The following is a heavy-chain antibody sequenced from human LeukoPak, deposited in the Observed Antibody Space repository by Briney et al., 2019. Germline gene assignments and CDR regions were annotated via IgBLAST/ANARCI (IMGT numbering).Heavy chain of an antibody. J-gene: IGHJ4*02. D-gene: IGHD3-22*01. CDR3: AKHMGSSSGYYFPD. CDR2: IPSSGGST. Sequence: VGSLRLSCAASGFTFNSYAMSWVRQAPGKGLEWVSTIPSSGGSTYYADSVKGRFTISRDNSKNTLHVQMNSLRAEDTAVYYCAKHMGSSSGYYFPDWGQGTLVTVSS. V-gene: IGHV3-23*01. CDR1: GFTFNSYA.